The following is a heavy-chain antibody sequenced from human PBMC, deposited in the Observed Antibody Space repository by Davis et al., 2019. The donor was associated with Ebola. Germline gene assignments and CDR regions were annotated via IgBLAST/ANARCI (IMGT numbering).Heavy chain of an antibody. CDR1: GGTFSSYA. V-gene: IGHV1-18*01. CDR2: ISAYNGNT. D-gene: IGHD6-19*01. J-gene: IGHJ5*02. CDR3: ARGIAVAGTPLDP. Sequence: ASVKVSCKASGGTFSSYAISWVRQAPGQGLEWMGWISAYNGNTNYAQKLQGRVTMTTDTSTSTAYMELRSLRSDDTAVHYCARGIAVAGTPLDPWGQGTLVTVSS.